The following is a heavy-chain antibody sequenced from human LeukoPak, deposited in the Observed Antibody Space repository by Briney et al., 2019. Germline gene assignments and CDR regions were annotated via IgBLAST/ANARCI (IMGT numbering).Heavy chain of an antibody. CDR2: IYYSGST. J-gene: IGHJ3*02. V-gene: IGHV4-31*03. CDR1: GGSISSGGYY. D-gene: IGHD3-10*01. CDR3: ARGEPLWFGESHAFDI. Sequence: SETLSLTCTVSGGSISSGGYYWSWIRHHPGKGLEWIGYIYYSGSTYYNPSLKSRVTISVDTSKNQFSLKLSSVTAADTAVYYCARGEPLWFGESHAFDIWGQGTMVTVSS.